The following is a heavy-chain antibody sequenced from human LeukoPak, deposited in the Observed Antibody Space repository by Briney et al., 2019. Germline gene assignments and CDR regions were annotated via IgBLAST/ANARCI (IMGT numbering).Heavy chain of an antibody. CDR3: AKRGDYDFWSGYYAPFDY. J-gene: IGHJ4*02. V-gene: IGHV3-23*01. CDR2: ISGSGGST. CDR1: GFTFSSYA. Sequence: GGSLRLSCAASGFTFSSYAMSWVRQAPGKGLEWASAISGSGGSTYYADSVKGRFTISRDNSKNTLYLQMNSLRAEDTAVYYCAKRGDYDFWSGYYAPFDYWGQGTLVTVSS. D-gene: IGHD3-3*01.